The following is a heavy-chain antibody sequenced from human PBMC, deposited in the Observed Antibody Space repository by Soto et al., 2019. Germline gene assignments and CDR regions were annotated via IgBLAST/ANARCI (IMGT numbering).Heavy chain of an antibody. CDR3: ASGEHGYSYGRFDY. Sequence: SETLSLTCAVSGGSISSSNWWSWIRQPPGKGLEWIGYIYYSGSTNYNPSLKSRVTISVDTSKNQFSLKLSSVTAADTAVYYCASGEHGYSYGRFDYWGQGTLVTVSS. CDR1: GGSISSSNW. D-gene: IGHD5-18*01. V-gene: IGHV4-61*01. J-gene: IGHJ4*02. CDR2: IYYSGST.